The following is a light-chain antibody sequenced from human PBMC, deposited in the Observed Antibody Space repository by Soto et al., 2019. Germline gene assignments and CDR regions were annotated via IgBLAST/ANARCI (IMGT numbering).Light chain of an antibody. J-gene: IGKJ1*01. Sequence: DIQMTQSPSTLSASVGDRVTITCRASQSISSWLAWYQQKPGKAPKLLIYKASSLESGVPSMFSGSGSGTEFPLTSSSLQPEDFATYINKKFNSYWAVGHGTKVEIK. V-gene: IGKV1-5*03. CDR1: QSISSW. CDR2: KAS. CDR3: KKFNSYWA.